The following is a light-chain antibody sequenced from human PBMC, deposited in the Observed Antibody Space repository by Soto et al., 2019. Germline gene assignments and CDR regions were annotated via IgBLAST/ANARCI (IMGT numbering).Light chain of an antibody. J-gene: IGLJ2*01. V-gene: IGLV2-8*01. Sequence: QSVLTQPPSASGSPGQSVTISCTGTSSDVGGYNYVSWYQHHPGKAPKLMISEVSKRPSGVPDRFSGSKSGNTASLTVSGLQAEDEADDYCSSFAGNNNLVFGGGTKLTVL. CDR1: SSDVGGYNY. CDR3: SSFAGNNNLV. CDR2: EVS.